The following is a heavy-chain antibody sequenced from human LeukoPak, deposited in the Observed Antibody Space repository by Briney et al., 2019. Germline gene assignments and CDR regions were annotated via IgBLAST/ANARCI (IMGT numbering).Heavy chain of an antibody. J-gene: IGHJ4*02. CDR1: GFTFSNYA. CDR3: AKDYCDNGGYYAHFDC. Sequence: GGSLRLSCAASGFTFSNYAMSWVRQAPGKGLEWVSGVSGSGGSTYYADSVKGRFTMSRDNSKHTLYLQMNSLRAEDTAVYYCAKDYCDNGGYYAHFDCWGQGTLVTVSS. V-gene: IGHV3-23*01. D-gene: IGHD3-22*01. CDR2: VSGSGGST.